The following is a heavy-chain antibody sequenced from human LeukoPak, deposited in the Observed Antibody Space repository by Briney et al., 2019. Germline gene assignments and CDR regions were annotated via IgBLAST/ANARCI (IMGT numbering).Heavy chain of an antibody. V-gene: IGHV3-23*01. CDR3: ATSTVGPGYLDY. CDR1: GFTFSTYA. D-gene: IGHD1-26*01. Sequence: GGSLRLSCAASGFTFSTYAMSWVRQAPGKGLEWVSAISGGADITLYADSVKGRFTISRGNSKNTLYLQMNSLRAEDTAVYYCATSTVGPGYLDYWGQGTLVTVSS. J-gene: IGHJ4*02. CDR2: ISGGADIT.